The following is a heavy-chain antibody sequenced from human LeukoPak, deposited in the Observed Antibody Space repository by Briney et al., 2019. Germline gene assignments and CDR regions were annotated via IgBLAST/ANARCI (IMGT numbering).Heavy chain of an antibody. V-gene: IGHV3-23*01. D-gene: IGHD2-15*01. CDR2: ISGSGGST. J-gene: IGHJ4*02. Sequence: GGSLRLSCAASGFTFSSYAMSWVRQAPGKGLEWVSAISGSGGSTYYADSVKGRFTISRDNSKNTLYLQINSLRAEDTAVYYCAKIWLGYCRGGSCYSSHFWGQGTLVTVSS. CDR1: GFTFSSYA. CDR3: AKIWLGYCRGGSCYSSHF.